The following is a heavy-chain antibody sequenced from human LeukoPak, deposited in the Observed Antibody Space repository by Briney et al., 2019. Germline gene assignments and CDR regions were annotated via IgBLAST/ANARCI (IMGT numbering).Heavy chain of an antibody. Sequence: PSETLSLTCSVSGGSSISSSYYWGWIRQPPGKGLEWIGSIYYSGSTFYNPSLKSRVTISVDTSKNQFSLKLSSVTAADTAVYYCARHIRGYSYGFDYWGQGTMVTVSS. D-gene: IGHD5-18*01. CDR1: GGSSISSSYY. V-gene: IGHV4-39*01. J-gene: IGHJ4*02. CDR3: ARHIRGYSYGFDY. CDR2: IYYSGST.